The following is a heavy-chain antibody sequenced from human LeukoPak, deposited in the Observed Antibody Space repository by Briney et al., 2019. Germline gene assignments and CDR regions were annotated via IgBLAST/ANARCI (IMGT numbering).Heavy chain of an antibody. Sequence: GRSLRLSCAASGLIFSNYGMHWVRQAPGKGLEWVAVISYDGSKKYYADSVKGRFTISRDNSKNTLYLQMNSLRAEDTAVYYCAKEGYNMGFDYWGQGTLVTVSS. CDR1: GLIFSNYG. V-gene: IGHV3-30*18. J-gene: IGHJ4*02. CDR3: AKEGYNMGFDY. D-gene: IGHD1-14*01. CDR2: ISYDGSKK.